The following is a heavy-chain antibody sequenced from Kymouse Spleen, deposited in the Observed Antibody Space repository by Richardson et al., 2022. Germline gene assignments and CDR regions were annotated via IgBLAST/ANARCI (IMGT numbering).Heavy chain of an antibody. D-gene: IGHD2-8*01. CDR2: IGTAGDT. CDR1: GFTFSSYD. CDR3: ARRDIVLMVYATPYFDY. J-gene: IGHJ4*02. V-gene: IGHV3-13*01. Sequence: EVQLVESGGGLVQPGGSLRLSCAASGFTFSSYDMHWVRQATGKGLEWVSAIGTAGDTYYPGSVKGRFTISRENAKNSLYLQMNSLRAGDTAVYYCARRDIVLMVYATPYFDYWGQGTLVTVSS.